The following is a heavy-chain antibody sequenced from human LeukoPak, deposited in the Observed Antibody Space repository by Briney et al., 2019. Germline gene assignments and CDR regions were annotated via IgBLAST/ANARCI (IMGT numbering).Heavy chain of an antibody. V-gene: IGHV3-30*02. Sequence: GGSLRLSCAASGLMFSTSGMHWVRQAPGKGLEWVAFIQYDGSEIYYADSLKGRFTISRDNSKNTLYLQMNSLRAEDTAVFYCARESGAAKIGQMLNYWGQGTLVTVS. CDR1: GLMFSTSG. CDR3: ARESGAAKIGQMLNY. D-gene: IGHD3-10*02. CDR2: IQYDGSEI. J-gene: IGHJ4*02.